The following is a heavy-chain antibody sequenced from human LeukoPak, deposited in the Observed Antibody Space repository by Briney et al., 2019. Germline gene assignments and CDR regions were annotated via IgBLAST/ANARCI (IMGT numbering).Heavy chain of an antibody. CDR3: ARGYSRFDP. CDR2: INHSGST. Sequence: PSETLSLTCAVYGGSFSGYYWSWIRQPPGKGLEWIGEINHSGSTSYNPSLKSRVTISVDTSKNRFSLKLSSVTAADTAVYYCARGYSRFDPWGQGTLVTVSS. J-gene: IGHJ5*02. CDR1: GGSFSGYY. V-gene: IGHV4-34*01. D-gene: IGHD4-11*01.